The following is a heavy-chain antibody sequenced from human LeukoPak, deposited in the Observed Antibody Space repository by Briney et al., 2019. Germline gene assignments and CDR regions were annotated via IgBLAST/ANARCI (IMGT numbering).Heavy chain of an antibody. CDR3: ARASPSYAQWHFDL. CDR2: IIPNTGGT. Sequence: ASVKVSCKASGYTITDYYLHWVRQAPGQGLEWMGWIIPNTGGTNYAQKFQDWVTMSSDTSISTAYMELSSLRSDDTAVYYCARASPSYAQWHFDLWGRGTLVTVSS. V-gene: IGHV1-2*04. CDR1: GYTITDYY. J-gene: IGHJ2*01. D-gene: IGHD2/OR15-2a*01.